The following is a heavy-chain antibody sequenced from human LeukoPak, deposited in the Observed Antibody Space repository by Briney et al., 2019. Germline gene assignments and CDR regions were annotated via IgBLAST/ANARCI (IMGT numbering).Heavy chain of an antibody. J-gene: IGHJ6*02. V-gene: IGHV4-30-2*01. CDR3: ARGEPAGYYYYGMDV. Sequence: SQTLSLTCTVSGGSISSGGYYWSWIRQPPGKGLEWIGYIYHSGSTYYNPSLKSRVTISGDRSKNQFSLKLSSVTAADTAVCYCARGEPAGYYYYGMDVWGQGTTVTVSS. CDR1: GGSISSGGYY. D-gene: IGHD2-2*01. CDR2: IYHSGST.